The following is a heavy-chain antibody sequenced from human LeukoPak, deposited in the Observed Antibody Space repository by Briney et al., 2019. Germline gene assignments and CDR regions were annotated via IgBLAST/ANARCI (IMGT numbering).Heavy chain of an antibody. Sequence: GGSLRLSCAASGFTFSSYAMHWARQAPGKGLEWVAVIWYDGSNKYYADSVKGRFTISRDNSKNTLYLQMNSLRAEDTAVYYCAKDLLVYYCSSTSCYNTPSFDWGQGTLVTVSS. CDR1: GFTFSSYA. CDR2: IWYDGSNK. J-gene: IGHJ4*02. D-gene: IGHD2-2*01. CDR3: AKDLLVYYCSSTSCYNTPSFD. V-gene: IGHV3-30*02.